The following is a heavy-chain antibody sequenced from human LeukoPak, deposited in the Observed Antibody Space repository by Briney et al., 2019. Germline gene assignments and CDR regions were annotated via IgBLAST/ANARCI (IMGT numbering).Heavy chain of an antibody. J-gene: IGHJ4*02. V-gene: IGHV4-61*02. D-gene: IGHD6-6*01. Sequence: SETLSLTCTVSGVSISSGSYYWSWIRQPAGKGLEWIGRIYTSGSTNYNPSLKSRVTISVDTSKNQFSLKLSSVTAADTAVYYCARGGTSSSEPFDYWGQGTLVTVSS. CDR1: GVSISSGSYY. CDR2: IYTSGST. CDR3: ARGGTSSSEPFDY.